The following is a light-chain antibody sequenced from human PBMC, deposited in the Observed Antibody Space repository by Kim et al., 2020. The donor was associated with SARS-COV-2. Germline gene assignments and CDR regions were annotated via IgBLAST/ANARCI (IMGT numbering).Light chain of an antibody. CDR1: SGSVSTSHY. V-gene: IGLV8-61*01. CDR3: VLYMGGGLWV. J-gene: IGLJ3*02. CDR2: STK. Sequence: QTVVTQEPSFSVSPGGTVTLTCGLTSGSVSTSHYASWYQQTPGQAPRTLIYSTKTRSSGVPDRFSGSILGNKAALTITGAQADDESDYYCVLYMGGGLWVFGGGTQLTVL.